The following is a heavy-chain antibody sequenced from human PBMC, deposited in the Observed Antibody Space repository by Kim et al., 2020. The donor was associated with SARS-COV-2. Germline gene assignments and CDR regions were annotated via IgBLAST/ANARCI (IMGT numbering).Heavy chain of an antibody. CDR3: ARDRYSSSWYGDWYFDL. CDR1: GFTFSSYS. CDR2: ISSSSSYI. Sequence: GSLRLSCAASGFTFSSYSMNWVRQAPGKGLEWVSSISSSSSYIYYADSVKGRFTISRDNAKNSLYLQMNSLRAEDTAVYYCARDRYSSSWYGDWYFDLWGRGTLVTVSS. V-gene: IGHV3-21*01. D-gene: IGHD6-13*01. J-gene: IGHJ2*01.